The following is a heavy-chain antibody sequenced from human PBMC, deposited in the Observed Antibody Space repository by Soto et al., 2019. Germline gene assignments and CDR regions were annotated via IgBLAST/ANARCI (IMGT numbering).Heavy chain of an antibody. D-gene: IGHD6-6*01. Sequence: GASLMISCKGCGYSFTSYWSGWVRQIPGKGLEWMGIIYPGDSDTRYSPSFQGQVTISADKSISTAYLQWSSLKASDTALYYCSRRSRPSYYYYGMDVWGQGTTVTVSS. CDR2: IYPGDSDT. CDR3: SRRSRPSYYYYGMDV. CDR1: GYSFTSYW. V-gene: IGHV5-51*01. J-gene: IGHJ6*02.